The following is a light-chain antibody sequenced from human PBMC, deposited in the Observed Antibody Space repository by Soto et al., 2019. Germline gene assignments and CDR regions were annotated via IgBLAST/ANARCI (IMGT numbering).Light chain of an antibody. J-gene: IGKJ4*01. CDR3: QQTYGVPLT. CDR1: QRPDNY. CDR2: ARS. Sequence: DIQMTQSPSSLSASVGDRVTITCRASQRPDNYVNWYQQKPGESPKLLIYARSTLQRGVPSRFSGGGSGTDFTLTISGLQPDDFATYYCQQTYGVPLTFGGGTKV. V-gene: IGKV1-39*01.